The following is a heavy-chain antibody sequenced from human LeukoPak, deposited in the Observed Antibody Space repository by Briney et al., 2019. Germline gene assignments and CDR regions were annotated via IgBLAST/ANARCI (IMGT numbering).Heavy chain of an antibody. CDR2: IYYSGST. D-gene: IGHD2-2*01. V-gene: IGHV4-31*03. CDR3: ARDSGVVVPYGMDV. J-gene: IGHJ6*02. Sequence: PSETLSLTCTVSGGSISSGGYYWSWIRQHPGKGLEWIGYIYYSGSTYYNPSPKSRVTISVDTSKNQFSLKLSSVTAADTAVYYCARDSGVVVPYGMDVWGQGTTVTVSS. CDR1: GGSISSGGYY.